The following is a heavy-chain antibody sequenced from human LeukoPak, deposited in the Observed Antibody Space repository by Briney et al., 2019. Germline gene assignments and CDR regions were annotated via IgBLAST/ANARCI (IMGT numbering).Heavy chain of an antibody. CDR1: GFTLSSYA. CDR3: TRDDPRGCSGGSCYLDY. Sequence: GGSLRLSCAASGFTLSSYAMNWLRQAPGKGLEWVSYISSSGNTIYYADSVKGRSTISRDSAKNSLHLQMNSLRAEDTAVYYCTRDDPRGCSGGSCYLDYWGQGTLVTVSS. V-gene: IGHV3-48*03. D-gene: IGHD2-15*01. J-gene: IGHJ4*02. CDR2: ISSSGNTI.